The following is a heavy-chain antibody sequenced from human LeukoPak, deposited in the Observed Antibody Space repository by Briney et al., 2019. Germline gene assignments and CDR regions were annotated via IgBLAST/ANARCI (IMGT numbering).Heavy chain of an antibody. J-gene: IGHJ4*02. CDR2: ISWNSGSI. V-gene: IGHV3-9*01. CDR1: GFTFDDYA. D-gene: IGHD2-2*01. CDR3: AKDWSSTSCYADY. Sequence: PGGSLRLSCAASGFTFDDYAMHCVRRAPGKGLEACSGISWNSGSIGYADSVKGRFTISRDNAKNSLYLQMNSLRAEDTALYYCAKDWSSTSCYADYWGQGTLVTVSS.